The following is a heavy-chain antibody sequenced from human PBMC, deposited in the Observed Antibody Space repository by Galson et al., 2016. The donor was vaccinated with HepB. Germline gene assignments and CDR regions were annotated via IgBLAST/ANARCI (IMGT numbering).Heavy chain of an antibody. D-gene: IGHD3-10*01. CDR3: VRDSHFGAFDI. CDR1: GFSVSGKY. CDR2: IHSDSSYI. V-gene: IGHV3-21*01. J-gene: IGHJ3*02. Sequence: SLRLSCAASGFSVSGKYMSWARQAPGKGLEWVSYIHSDSSYIYYADSVNGRFTISRDNAKNSLSLRMNSLRAEDTAVYYCVRDSHFGAFDIWGQGTMVTVSS.